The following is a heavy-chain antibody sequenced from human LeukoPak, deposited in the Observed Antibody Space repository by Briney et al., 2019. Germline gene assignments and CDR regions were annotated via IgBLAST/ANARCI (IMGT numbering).Heavy chain of an antibody. CDR3: AWEYH. J-gene: IGHJ5*02. V-gene: IGHV3-7*04. CDR1: GFTFSNCW. CDR2: IKQDGSEK. Sequence: PGGSLRLSCAVSGFTFSNCWMSWVRQAPGKGLEWVANIKQDGSEKYYVDSVKGRFTISRDNARDSLYLQMNSLRAEHTAVYYCAWEYHWGQGTLVTVSS.